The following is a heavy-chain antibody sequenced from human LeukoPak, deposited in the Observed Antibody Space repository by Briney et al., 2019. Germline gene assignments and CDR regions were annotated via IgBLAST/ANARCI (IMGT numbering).Heavy chain of an antibody. D-gene: IGHD5-18*01. CDR3: ARVAEIQLWLRSAFDY. J-gene: IGHJ4*02. Sequence: GGSLRLSCAASGFTFSSYGMHWVRQAPGKGLEWVAVISYDGSNKYYADSVKGRFTISRDNAKNSLYLQMSSLRDEDTAVYYCARVAEIQLWLRSAFDYWGQGTLVTVSS. CDR1: GFTFSSYG. V-gene: IGHV3-30*03. CDR2: ISYDGSNK.